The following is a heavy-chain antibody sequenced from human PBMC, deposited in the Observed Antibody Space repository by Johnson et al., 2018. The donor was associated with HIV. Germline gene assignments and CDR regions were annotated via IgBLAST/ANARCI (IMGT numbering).Heavy chain of an antibody. V-gene: IGHV3-23*04. CDR1: GFTFRNYA. CDR3: AKRPIMSAFGESNGFDI. Sequence: VQLVESGGDLIQPGGSLRLSCAASGFTFRNYAMSWVRQAPGKGLEWVSGIGSSGITTYYADSVTGRFTISRDNSKNTLYLQMNSLRAEDTAIYYCAKRPIMSAFGESNGFDIWGQGTTVTVSS. J-gene: IGHJ3*02. CDR2: IGSSGITT. D-gene: IGHD3-16*01.